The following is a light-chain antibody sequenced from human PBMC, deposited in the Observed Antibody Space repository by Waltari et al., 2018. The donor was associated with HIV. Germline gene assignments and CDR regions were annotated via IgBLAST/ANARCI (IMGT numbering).Light chain of an antibody. J-gene: IGLJ2*01. CDR3: GAWDDNLSGV. CDR2: RNK. CDR1: DSNVGRHY. Sequence: QSVLTQPPSESASPGQRIMISCSGTDSNVGRHYVSWYQQVPGGATKLLLYRNKQRSAVVPYRFSGSKSGTSASLTISDLRSDDEGLYFCGAWDDNLSGVFGGGTKVTVL. V-gene: IGLV1-47*01.